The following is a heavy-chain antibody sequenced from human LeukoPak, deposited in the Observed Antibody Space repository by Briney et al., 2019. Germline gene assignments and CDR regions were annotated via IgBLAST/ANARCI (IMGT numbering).Heavy chain of an antibody. CDR2: IVVGSGNT. J-gene: IGHJ4*02. D-gene: IGHD3-16*01. V-gene: IGHV1-58*02. CDR1: GFSFTSSG. Sequence: GASVKVSCKASGFSFTSSGMQWVRQARGQRLERIGWIVVGSGNTHFAQKFQERVTITMDMSTSTAYMELSSLRSEDTAVYYCAAAPALHKRSLGDYWGQGTLVTVSS. CDR3: AAAPALHKRSLGDY.